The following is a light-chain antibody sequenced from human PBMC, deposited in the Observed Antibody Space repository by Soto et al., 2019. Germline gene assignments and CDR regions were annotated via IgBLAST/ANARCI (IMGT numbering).Light chain of an antibody. J-gene: IGKJ1*01. CDR3: QQYGSSPGT. CDR2: DAS. CDR1: QSVSSY. Sequence: EIVLTQSPATLSLSPGERATLSCRASQSVSSYLAWYQQKPGQAPRLLIYDASNRATGIPARFSGSGSGTDFTLTISRLEAEDSAVYYCQQYGSSPGTFGQGTKVDIK. V-gene: IGKV3-20*01.